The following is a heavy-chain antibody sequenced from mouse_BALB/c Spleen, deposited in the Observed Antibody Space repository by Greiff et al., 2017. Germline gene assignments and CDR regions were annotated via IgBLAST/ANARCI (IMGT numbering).Heavy chain of an antibody. Sequence: EVQLQQSGPELVKPGASVKISCKASGYTFTDYNMHWVKQSHGKSLEWIGYIYPYNGGTGYNQKFKSKATLTVDNSSSTAYMELRSLTSEDSAVYYCARGVNYRYDEEAWFAYWGQGTLVTVSA. V-gene: IGHV1S29*02. CDR3: ARGVNYRYDEEAWFAY. D-gene: IGHD2-14*01. CDR1: GYTFTDYN. CDR2: IYPYNGGT. J-gene: IGHJ3*01.